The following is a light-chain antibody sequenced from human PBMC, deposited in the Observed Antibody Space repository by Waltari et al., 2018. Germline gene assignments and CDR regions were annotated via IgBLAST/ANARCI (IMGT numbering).Light chain of an antibody. V-gene: IGKV3-20*01. Sequence: LSLSPGQRATLSCRASQSIGKYLVWYQQKPGQAPRLLIYDAISRAAGIPDRFSGSGSGTDFSLTISRLEPEDFAVYYCQHYLRLPVTFGQGTTVEIK. CDR1: QSIGKY. J-gene: IGKJ1*01. CDR3: QHYLRLPVT. CDR2: DAI.